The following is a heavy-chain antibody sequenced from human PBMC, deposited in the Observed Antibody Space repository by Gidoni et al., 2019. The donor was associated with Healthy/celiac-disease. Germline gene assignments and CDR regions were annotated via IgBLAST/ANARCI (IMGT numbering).Heavy chain of an antibody. V-gene: IGHV3-9*01. D-gene: IGHD3-16*02. CDR3: AKGGPVWGSYRLDD. J-gene: IGHJ4*02. Sequence: EVQLVESGGGLVQPGRSLRLSCAASGFTFDDYAMHWVRQAPGKGLEWVSGISWNSGSIGYADSVKGRFTISRDNAKNSLYLQMNSLRAEDTALYYCAKGGPVWGSYRLDDWGQGTLVTVSS. CDR2: ISWNSGSI. CDR1: GFTFDDYA.